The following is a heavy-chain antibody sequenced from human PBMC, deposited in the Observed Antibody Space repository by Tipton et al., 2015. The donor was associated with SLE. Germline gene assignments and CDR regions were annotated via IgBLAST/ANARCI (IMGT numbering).Heavy chain of an antibody. J-gene: IGHJ3*02. CDR1: GGSISVSDYY. CDR3: ARALMRVVDDAFDI. CDR2: IYYTGST. Sequence: TLSLTCTVSGGSISVSDYYWNWIRQPPGKGLEWIGYIYYTGSTYYSPSLKSRLNMSVDTSKNQFSLNLSSVTAADTAVYYCARALMRVVDDAFDIWGQGTMVTVSS. D-gene: IGHD3-22*01. V-gene: IGHV4-30-4*08.